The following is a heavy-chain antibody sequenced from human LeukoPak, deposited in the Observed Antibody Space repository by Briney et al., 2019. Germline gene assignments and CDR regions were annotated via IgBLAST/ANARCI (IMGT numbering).Heavy chain of an antibody. V-gene: IGHV1-69*01. Sequence: SVKVSCKASGGTFSSYAISWVRQAPGQGLEWMGGIIPIFGTANYAQKFQGRVTITADESTRTAYMELSSLRTEDTAVYYCARGGSGSYYLYYFDYWGQGTLVTVSS. CDR2: IIPIFGTA. CDR3: ARGGSGSYYLYYFDY. D-gene: IGHD3-10*01. J-gene: IGHJ4*02. CDR1: GGTFSSYA.